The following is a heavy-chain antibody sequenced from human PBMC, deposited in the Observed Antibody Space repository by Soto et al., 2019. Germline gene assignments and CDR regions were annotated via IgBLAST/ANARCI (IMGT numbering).Heavy chain of an antibody. Sequence: AAVKVSCKASGYTFTSYGISWVRQAAGRGREGMGRSSAYNGNTNYAQNLQGRVTMTTDTSTSTAYMVLRSLRSDDTAVYYCARGGSVHWGPEAGRFTRDYFYGMDVWGQGTTVTVSS. CDR2: SSAYNGNT. CDR1: GYTFTSYG. V-gene: IGHV1-18*01. CDR3: ARGGSVHWGPEAGRFTRDYFYGMDV. J-gene: IGHJ6*02. D-gene: IGHD3-16*02.